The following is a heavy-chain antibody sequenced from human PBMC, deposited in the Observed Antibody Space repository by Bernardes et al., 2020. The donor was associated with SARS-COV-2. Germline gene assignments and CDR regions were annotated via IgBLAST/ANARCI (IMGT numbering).Heavy chain of an antibody. J-gene: IGHJ5*02. V-gene: IGHV4-34*01. CDR2: INHSGTT. CDR3: SRGRGMGYCSGGGCFQYNWFDP. CDR1: GGSFSGYY. Sequence: SKTLSLTCAVYGGSFSGYYWTWIRQPPGKGLEWIGEINHSGTTNYNPSLKSRVTISVDTSKNQFSLKLRSVTAADTAVYFCSRGRGMGYCSGGGCFQYNWFDPWGQGTLVTVSS. D-gene: IGHD2-15*01.